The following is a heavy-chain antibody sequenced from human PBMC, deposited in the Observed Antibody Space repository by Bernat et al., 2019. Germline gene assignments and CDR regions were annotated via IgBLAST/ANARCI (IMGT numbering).Heavy chain of an antibody. J-gene: IGHJ4*02. CDR2: IDHSGST. D-gene: IGHD3-22*01. Sequence: QVQLQESGPGLVKPSGTLSLTCAVSGGSISSSNWWSWVRQPPGKGLEWIGEIDHSGSTNYNPSLQSRVTISVDTSKHQFSLKRSSVTAADTAVYYCARTSRRGYYDSSGYYYFDYWGQGTLVTVSS. V-gene: IGHV4-4*02. CDR3: ARTSRRGYYDSSGYYYFDY. CDR1: GGSISSSNW.